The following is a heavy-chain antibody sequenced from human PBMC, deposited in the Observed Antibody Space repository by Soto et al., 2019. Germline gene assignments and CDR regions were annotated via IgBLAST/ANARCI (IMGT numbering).Heavy chain of an antibody. CDR2: IYHSGST. D-gene: IGHD2-2*01. Sequence: ETLSLTCAVSGGSISSSNWWSWVRQPPGKGLEWIGEIYHSGSTNYNPSLKSRVTISVDKSKNQFSLKLSSVTAADTAVYYCARDLYCSSTSCYYYYGMDVWGQGTTVTVSS. CDR3: ARDLYCSSTSCYYYYGMDV. J-gene: IGHJ6*02. V-gene: IGHV4-4*02. CDR1: GGSISSSNW.